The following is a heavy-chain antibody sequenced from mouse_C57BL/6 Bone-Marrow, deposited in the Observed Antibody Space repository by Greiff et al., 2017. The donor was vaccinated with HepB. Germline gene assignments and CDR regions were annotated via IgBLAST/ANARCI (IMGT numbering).Heavy chain of an antibody. J-gene: IGHJ4*01. CDR2: ISYDGSN. Sequence: EVHLVESGPGLVKPSQSLSLTCSVTGYSITSGYYWNWIRQFPGNKLEWMGYISYDGSNNYNPSLKNRISITRDTSKNQFFLKLNSVTTEDTATYYCARATNWGYYAMDYWGQGTSVTVSS. D-gene: IGHD4-1*01. CDR3: ARATNWGYYAMDY. CDR1: GYSITSGYY. V-gene: IGHV3-6*01.